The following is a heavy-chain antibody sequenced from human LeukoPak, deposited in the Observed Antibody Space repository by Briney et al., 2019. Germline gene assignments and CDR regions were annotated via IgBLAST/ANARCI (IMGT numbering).Heavy chain of an antibody. CDR2: MNPNSGNT. J-gene: IGHJ5*02. V-gene: IGHV1-8*01. CDR1: GYTFTSYD. Sequence: ASVKVSCKASGYTFTSYDINWVRQATGQGLEWMGWMNPNSGNTGYAQKFQGRVTMTRNTSISTAYMELSSLRSEDTAVYYCARALTMIVVRGFDPWGQGTLVTVSS. CDR3: ARALTMIVVRGFDP. D-gene: IGHD3-22*01.